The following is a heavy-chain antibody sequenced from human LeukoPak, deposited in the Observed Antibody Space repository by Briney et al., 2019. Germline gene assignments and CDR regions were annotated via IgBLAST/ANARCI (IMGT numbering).Heavy chain of an antibody. Sequence: PSETLSLTCTVSGGSISSSSYYWGWIRQPPGKGLEWIGSIYYSGSTYYNPSLKSRVTISVDTSKNQFSLKLSSVTAADTAVYYCARGRLDLRGDFDYWGQGTLVTVSS. J-gene: IGHJ4*02. CDR1: GGSISSSSYY. D-gene: IGHD3-10*01. V-gene: IGHV4-39*07. CDR3: ARGRLDLRGDFDY. CDR2: IYYSGST.